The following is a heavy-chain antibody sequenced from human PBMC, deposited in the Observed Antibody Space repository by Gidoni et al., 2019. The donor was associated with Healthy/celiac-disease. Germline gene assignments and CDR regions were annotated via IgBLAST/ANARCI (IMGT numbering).Heavy chain of an antibody. CDR3: ARGADGDQVPYGMDD. CDR2: ISYDGSNK. Sequence: QVQLLESGGDVVQPRRSLSLSCAASGFTFSRYAMHWVRQAPGKGLEWVAVISYDGSNKYYADSVKGRFTISRDNSKNTLYLQRNSLRAEDTAVYYCARGADGDQVPYGMDDWGQGTTVTVSS. CDR1: GFTFSRYA. D-gene: IGHD4-17*01. V-gene: IGHV3-30*04. J-gene: IGHJ6*02.